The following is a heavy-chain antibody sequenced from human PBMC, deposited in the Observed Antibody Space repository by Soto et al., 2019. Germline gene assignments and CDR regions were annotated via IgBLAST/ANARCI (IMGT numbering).Heavy chain of an antibody. D-gene: IGHD6-19*01. Sequence: QLQLQESGSGLVKPSQTLSLTCAVSGGSISSGGYSWSWIRQPPGKGLEWIGYIYHSGSTSYNPSLKTPATISVDTSKNHFSLKLTSVPAADTAVYYCAAGAGLPRYSWRQGTLVTVSS. CDR3: AAGAGLPRYS. CDR1: GGSISSGGYS. V-gene: IGHV4-30-2*01. J-gene: IGHJ4*02. CDR2: IYHSGST.